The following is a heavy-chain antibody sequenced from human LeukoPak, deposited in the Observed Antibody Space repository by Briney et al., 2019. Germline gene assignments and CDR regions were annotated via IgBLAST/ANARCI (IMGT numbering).Heavy chain of an antibody. J-gene: IGHJ6*02. D-gene: IGHD2-15*01. V-gene: IGHV4-59*01. CDR2: IYYSGST. Sequence: PSETLSLTRTVSGGSISSYYWSWIRQPPGKGLEWIGYIYYSGSTNYNPSLKSRVTISVDTSKNQFSLKLSSVTAADTAVYYCVRAHRYCSGGSCYSYYYYGMDVWGQGTTVTVSS. CDR3: VRAHRYCSGGSCYSYYYYGMDV. CDR1: GGSISSYY.